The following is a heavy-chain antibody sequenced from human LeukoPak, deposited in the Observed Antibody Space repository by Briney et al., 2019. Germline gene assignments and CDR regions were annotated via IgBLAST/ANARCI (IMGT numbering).Heavy chain of an antibody. CDR3: AKDLKYSSGWYAEGDAFDI. J-gene: IGHJ3*02. Sequence: GRSLRLSCAASGFTFDDYAMHWVRQAPGKGLEWVSGISWNSGSIGYADSVKGRFTISRDNAKNSLYLQMNSLRAEDTALYYCAKDLKYSSGWYAEGDAFDIWGQGTMVTVSS. D-gene: IGHD6-19*01. CDR2: ISWNSGSI. V-gene: IGHV3-9*01. CDR1: GFTFDDYA.